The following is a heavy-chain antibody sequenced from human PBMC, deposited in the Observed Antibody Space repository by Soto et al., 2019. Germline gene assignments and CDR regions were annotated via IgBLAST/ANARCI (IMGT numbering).Heavy chain of an antibody. J-gene: IGHJ4*02. CDR2: ISDDGSTA. CDR3: ARGPRVSSTGTGAH. D-gene: IGHD1-1*01. CDR1: VFTFSGYW. V-gene: IGHV3-74*01. Sequence: WGALLLSCSFSVFTFSGYWMHWVRQVPGKGLTLVSRISDDGSTATYADSVKGRFVISRDNAKNSLYLEMNTLRADDSGLYYCARGPRVSSTGTGAHWGRGTLVTVSS.